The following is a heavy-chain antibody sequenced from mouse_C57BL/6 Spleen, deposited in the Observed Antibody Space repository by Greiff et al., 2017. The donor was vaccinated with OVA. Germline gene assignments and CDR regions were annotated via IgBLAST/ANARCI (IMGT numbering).Heavy chain of an antibody. V-gene: IGHV5-9-1*02. CDR2: ISSGGDYI. CDR3: TRDLFYDRAMEY. CDR1: GFTFSSYA. J-gene: IGHJ4*01. Sequence: EVMLVESGEGLVKPGGSLKLSCAASGFTFSSYAMSWVRQTPEKRLEWVAYISSGGDYIYYADTVKGRFTISRDNARNTLYLQMSSLKSEDTAMYYCTRDLFYDRAMEYWGQGTSVTVSS. D-gene: IGHD2-3*01.